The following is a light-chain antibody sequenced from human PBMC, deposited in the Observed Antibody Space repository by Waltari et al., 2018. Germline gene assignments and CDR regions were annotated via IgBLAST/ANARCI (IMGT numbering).Light chain of an antibody. Sequence: SALTQPASVSGSPGQSVTISCTRYSWHVGGSHCVPWYQHLPAKAPKHMIYDVSNRPSGVSDRFSGSKSCNTASLTISGLQTEDEADYYCSSFARSGTPLYVFGTGTKVTVL. CDR3: SSFARSGTPLYV. CDR1: SWHVGGSHC. CDR2: DVS. J-gene: IGLJ1*01. V-gene: IGLV2-14*03.